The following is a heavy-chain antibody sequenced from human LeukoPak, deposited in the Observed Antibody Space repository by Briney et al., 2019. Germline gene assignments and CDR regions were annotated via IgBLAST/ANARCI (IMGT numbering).Heavy chain of an antibody. CDR2: INHNGST. J-gene: IGHJ4*02. V-gene: IGHV4-34*01. CDR1: GGSFSGYY. D-gene: IGHD4-17*01. Sequence: SETLSLTCAVYGGSFSGYYWSWIRQPPGKGLEWIGEINHNGSTNYNPSLKSRVTISVDTSKNQFSLKLSSVTAADTAVYYCARGETTVTLYYWGQGTLVTVSS. CDR3: ARGETTVTLYY.